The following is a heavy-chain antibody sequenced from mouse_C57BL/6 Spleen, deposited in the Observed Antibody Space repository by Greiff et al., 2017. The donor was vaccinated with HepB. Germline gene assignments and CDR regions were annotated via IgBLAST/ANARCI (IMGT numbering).Heavy chain of an antibody. D-gene: IGHD1-1*01. CDR2: INPGSGGT. J-gene: IGHJ2*01. V-gene: IGHV1-54*01. Sequence: VQLQQSGAELVRPGTSVKVSCKASGYAFTNYLIEWVKQRPGQGLEWIGVINPGSGGTNYNEKFKGKATLTADKTSSTAYMQHSSRTSGDSAVYFGARWDDGSSDSYWGQGTTLTVSS. CDR3: ARWDDGSSDSY. CDR1: GYAFTNYL.